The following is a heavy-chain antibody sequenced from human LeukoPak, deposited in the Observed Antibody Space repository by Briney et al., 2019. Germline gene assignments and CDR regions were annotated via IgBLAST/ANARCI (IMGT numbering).Heavy chain of an antibody. J-gene: IGHJ4*02. Sequence: GGSLRLSCAGSGFMFSSFAMHWVRQTPGKGLEWVAVISYDGNNKYYADPVKGRFTVSRDNSKNTLFLEMNSLRGEDTAVYYCAKDEVGAVTGTINYWGQGTLVTVSS. CDR1: GFMFSSFA. CDR2: ISYDGNNK. CDR3: AKDEVGAVTGTINY. D-gene: IGHD1-26*01. V-gene: IGHV3-30*18.